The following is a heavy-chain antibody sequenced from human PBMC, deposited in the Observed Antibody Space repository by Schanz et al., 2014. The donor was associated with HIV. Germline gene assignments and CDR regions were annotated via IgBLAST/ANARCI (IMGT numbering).Heavy chain of an antibody. V-gene: IGHV3-74*02. CDR3: VRLMSSDYDFYHYGMDV. D-gene: IGHD4-17*01. J-gene: IGHJ6*02. CDR1: GFTFSSHW. Sequence: VQLVESGGGVVQPGGSLGLSCAASGFTFSSHWMHWVRQAPGKGLVWVSRINRNEGTTDYADSVKGRFTISRDNAKNTLYLQMNSLRAEDTAVYYCVRLMSSDYDFYHYGMDVWGQWTTVIVSS. CDR2: INRNEGTT.